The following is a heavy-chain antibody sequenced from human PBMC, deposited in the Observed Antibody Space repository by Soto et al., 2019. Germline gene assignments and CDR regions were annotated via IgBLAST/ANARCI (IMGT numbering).Heavy chain of an antibody. CDR2: ISGSGGST. Sequence: EVQLLESGGGLVQPGGSLRLSCAASGFTFSSYAMSWVRQAPGKGLEWVSAISGSGGSTYYADCVKGRFTISRDNSKNTLYLQMNSLRAEDTAVYYCAKAKGYTDAFDIWGQGTMVTVSS. J-gene: IGHJ3*02. CDR3: AKAKGYTDAFDI. CDR1: GFTFSSYA. V-gene: IGHV3-23*01. D-gene: IGHD2-15*01.